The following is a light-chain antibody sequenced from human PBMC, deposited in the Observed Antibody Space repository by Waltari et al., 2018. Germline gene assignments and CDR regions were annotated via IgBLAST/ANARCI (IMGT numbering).Light chain of an antibody. Sequence: QSALTQPAPVSGSPGQSITISCTGTNSDIGRYNFDSWYQQHPNKVPKLLLDEVSNRPSGVSNRFSGSKSGNPAFLTISGLQAEDEAEYYCSSYTKSTTQVFGTGTKVTVL. CDR3: SSYTKSTTQV. J-gene: IGLJ1*01. V-gene: IGLV2-14*01. CDR2: EVS. CDR1: NSDIGRYNF.